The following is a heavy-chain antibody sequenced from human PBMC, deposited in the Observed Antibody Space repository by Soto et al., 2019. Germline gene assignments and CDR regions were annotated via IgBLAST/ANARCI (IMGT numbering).Heavy chain of an antibody. J-gene: IGHJ4*02. CDR2: ISSSGSTI. CDR3: ARRSGYSLPRLDY. Sequence: EVQLVESGGGLVQPGGSLRLSCAASGFTFSSYEMNWVRQAPGKGLEWVSYISSSGSTIYYADSLKGRFTISRDNAKNSLYLQMNSLRAEDTAVYYCARRSGYSLPRLDYWGQGTLVTVSS. CDR1: GFTFSSYE. D-gene: IGHD5-18*01. V-gene: IGHV3-48*03.